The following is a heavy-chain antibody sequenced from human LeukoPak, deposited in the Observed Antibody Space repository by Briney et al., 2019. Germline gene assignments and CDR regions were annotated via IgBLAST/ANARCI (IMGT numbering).Heavy chain of an antibody. D-gene: IGHD2-15*01. Sequence: GGSLEISCQGSGYRFTNYWIGWVRQMPGKGLEWMGIIYPGDSDTRYSPSFQGQVTISADKSIRIAYLQWSSLKASDTAMYYCARSQGYCSGDSCLQGDWFDPWGQGTLVTVSS. CDR1: GYRFTNYW. CDR2: IYPGDSDT. V-gene: IGHV5-51*01. J-gene: IGHJ5*02. CDR3: ARSQGYCSGDSCLQGDWFDP.